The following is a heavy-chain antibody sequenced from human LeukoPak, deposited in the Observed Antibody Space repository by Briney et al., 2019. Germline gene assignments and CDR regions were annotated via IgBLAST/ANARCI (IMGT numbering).Heavy chain of an antibody. CDR2: INWNGNKA. CDR3: ARNGSGSYYNRRRYYGMDV. CDR1: GFSFTSYV. J-gene: IGHJ6*02. Sequence: PGGSLRLSCAASGFSFTSYVMSWVRQAPGKGLEWVSNINWNGNKAGYADSVKGRFTISRDNAKNSLYLQMNSLRAEDTAVYYCARNGSGSYYNRRRYYGMDVWGQGTTVTVSS. D-gene: IGHD3-10*01. V-gene: IGHV3-20*04.